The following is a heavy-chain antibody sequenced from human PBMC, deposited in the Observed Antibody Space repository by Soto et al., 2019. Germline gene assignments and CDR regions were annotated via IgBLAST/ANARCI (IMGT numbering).Heavy chain of an antibody. D-gene: IGHD6-13*01. V-gene: IGHV3-23*01. CDR1: GFSFSSYG. J-gene: IGHJ4*02. Sequence: EVQLLESGGGLVQPGGSLRLSCAASGFSFSSYGMNWVRLAPGEGLEWVSTVSPAGTTLYADSVRGRFTISRDNSKSTVDLQMNGLRVDETAIYYCVRSWAYWGRGTVVTVSS. CDR3: VRSWAY. CDR2: VSPAGTT.